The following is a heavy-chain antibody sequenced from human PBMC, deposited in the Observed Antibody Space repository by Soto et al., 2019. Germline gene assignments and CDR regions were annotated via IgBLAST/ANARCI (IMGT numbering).Heavy chain of an antibody. D-gene: IGHD7-27*01. J-gene: IGHJ3*02. V-gene: IGHV1-3*01. CDR3: ARALRLTGDAFDI. CDR1: GYTFTTYA. CDR2: INVGNGNT. Sequence: QVQLVQSGAEVKKPGASVKVSCKASGYTFTTYAIHWLRQAPGQRLEWMGWINVGNGNTKYSQNFQGRVTITRDTSASTAYMELSSLRSEDTAFYYCARALRLTGDAFDIWAKGQWSPSLQ.